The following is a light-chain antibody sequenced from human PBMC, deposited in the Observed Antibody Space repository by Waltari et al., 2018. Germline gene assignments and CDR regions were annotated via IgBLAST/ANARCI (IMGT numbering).Light chain of an antibody. Sequence: SGQAPVLVIFEDTRRPSGIPERFSAATSGTMATLTICGAQVDDEADYYCYSVDTTSKGVFGGGTALTVL. V-gene: IGLV3-10*01. J-gene: IGLJ3*02. CDR2: EDT. CDR3: YSVDTTSKGV.